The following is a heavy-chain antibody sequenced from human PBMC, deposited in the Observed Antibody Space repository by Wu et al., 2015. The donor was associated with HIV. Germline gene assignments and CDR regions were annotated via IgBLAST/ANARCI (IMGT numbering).Heavy chain of an antibody. D-gene: IGHD6-13*01. J-gene: IGHJ3*02. V-gene: IGHV1-2*02. CDR1: GYTFTGYY. CDR3: ARGEGHSSSWQHAFDI. CDR2: INPNSGGT. Sequence: QVQLVQSGAEVKEPGASVKVSCKASGYTFTGYYMHWVRQAPGQGLEWMGWINPNSGGTNYAQKFQGRVTMTRDTSISTAYMELSRLRSDDTAVYYCARGEGHSSSWQHAFDIWGQGTMVTVSS.